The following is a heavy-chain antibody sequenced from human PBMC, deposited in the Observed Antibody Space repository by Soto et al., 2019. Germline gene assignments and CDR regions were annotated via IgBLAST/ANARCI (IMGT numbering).Heavy chain of an antibody. CDR2: ISDGDGAT. CDR3: AKSRTFFDF. Sequence: GGSLRLACAASGFTFSSYSIHWVRQAPGKGLEWVSDISDGDGATHYADSVKGRFTISRDDSKNTLYLQMDSLRAEDAAVYYYAKSRTFFDFWGQGTLVNVSS. D-gene: IGHD3-16*01. J-gene: IGHJ4*02. V-gene: IGHV3-23*01. CDR1: GFTFSSYS.